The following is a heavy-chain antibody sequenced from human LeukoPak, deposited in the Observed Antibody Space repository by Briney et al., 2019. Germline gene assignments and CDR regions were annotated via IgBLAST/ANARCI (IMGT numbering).Heavy chain of an antibody. CDR2: ISGDGGRT. CDR1: GFTFHDNA. Sequence: GGSLRLSCAASGFTFHDNAMHWVRQAPGKGLEWVSLISGDGGRTYNADSVKGRFTISRDNSKSSLYLQMNSLRTEDTALYYCAKDRGIAAAYWHFDLWGRGTLVTVSS. CDR3: AKDRGIAAAYWHFDL. D-gene: IGHD6-13*01. V-gene: IGHV3-43*02. J-gene: IGHJ2*01.